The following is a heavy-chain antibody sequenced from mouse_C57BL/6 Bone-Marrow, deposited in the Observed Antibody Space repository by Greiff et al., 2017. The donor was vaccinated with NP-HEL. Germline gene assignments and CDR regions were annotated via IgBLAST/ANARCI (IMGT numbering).Heavy chain of an antibody. CDR1: GYTFTSYW. D-gene: IGHD2-5*01. V-gene: IGHV1-7*01. CDR2: INPSSGYT. J-gene: IGHJ3*01. Sequence: VQGVESGAELAKPGASVKLSCKASGYTFTSYWMHWVKQRPGQGLEWIGYINPSSGYTKYNQKFKDKATLTADKSSSTAYMQLSSLTYEDSAVYYCARPIVTTKAWFAYWGQGTLVTVSA. CDR3: ARPIVTTKAWFAY.